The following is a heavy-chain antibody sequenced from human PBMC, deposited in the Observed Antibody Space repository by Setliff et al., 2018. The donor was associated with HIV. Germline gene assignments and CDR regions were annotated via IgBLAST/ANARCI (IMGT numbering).Heavy chain of an antibody. Sequence: GGSLRLSCAASGFSFSSFAMSWVRQAPGKGLEWVSFVHNTDTYYANSVKGRFTISRDNSKTMVFLRMNSLRPEDSAMYYCVRGETYAHWPKGDYWGQGTLVTVSS. D-gene: IGHD3-16*01. V-gene: IGHV3-23*05. CDR1: GFSFSSFA. CDR2: VHNTDT. J-gene: IGHJ4*02. CDR3: VRGETYAHWPKGDY.